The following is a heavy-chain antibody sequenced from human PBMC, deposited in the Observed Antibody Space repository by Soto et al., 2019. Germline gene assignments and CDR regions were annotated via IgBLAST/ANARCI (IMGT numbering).Heavy chain of an antibody. CDR1: GFTFSGYW. J-gene: IGHJ5*02. V-gene: IGHV3-7*04. D-gene: IGHD2-8*02. CDR3: TRDLNRDTGP. Sequence: GGSLRLSCAASGFTFSGYWMTWVRQAQGKGLEGVANISPDGSEEYYVDSVKGRFTISRDNAKNSVYLQMNSLRGEDTALYYCTRDLNRDTGPWGQGTQVTVS. CDR2: ISPDGSEE.